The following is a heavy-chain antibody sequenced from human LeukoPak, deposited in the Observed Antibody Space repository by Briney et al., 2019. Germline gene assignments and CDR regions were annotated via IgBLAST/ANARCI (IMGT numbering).Heavy chain of an antibody. V-gene: IGHV3-74*01. D-gene: IGHD3-16*01. CDR1: GLTFNSYS. CDR2: INSDGSTT. Sequence: PGGSLRLSCTPSGLTFNSYSMNWVRQAPGKGLVWVARINSDGSTTNYADSVKGRFTISRDNAKNTLYLQMNSLRAEDTSVSYCARLTPPFDYWGQGTLVTVSS. J-gene: IGHJ4*02. CDR3: ARLTPPFDY.